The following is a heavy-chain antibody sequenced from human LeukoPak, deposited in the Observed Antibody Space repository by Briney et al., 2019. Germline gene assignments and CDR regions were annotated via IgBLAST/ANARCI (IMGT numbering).Heavy chain of an antibody. Sequence: GGSLRLSCKGSGYSFTSYWIGWVRPMPGKGLEWMGIIYPGDSDTRYSPSFQGQVTISADKSISTAYLQWSSLKASDTAMYYCARHMGGYYGPPRGMDVWGQGTTVTVSS. J-gene: IGHJ6*02. CDR3: ARHMGGYYGPPRGMDV. V-gene: IGHV5-51*01. D-gene: IGHD1-26*01. CDR2: IYPGDSDT. CDR1: GYSFTSYW.